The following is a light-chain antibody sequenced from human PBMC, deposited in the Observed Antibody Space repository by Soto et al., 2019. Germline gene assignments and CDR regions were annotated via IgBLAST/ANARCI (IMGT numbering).Light chain of an antibody. CDR3: QSSDSANRWV. CDR2: LNNDGSH. J-gene: IGLJ3*02. CDR1: SGHSSYA. V-gene: IGLV4-69*01. Sequence: QLVLTQSPSASASRGASVKLTCTLSSGHSSYAIAWHQKQPGKGPRYLMDLNNDGSHTKGDGIPDRFSGSSSGADRYLIISSLQSEDEADYYCQSSDSANRWVFGGGTKLTVL.